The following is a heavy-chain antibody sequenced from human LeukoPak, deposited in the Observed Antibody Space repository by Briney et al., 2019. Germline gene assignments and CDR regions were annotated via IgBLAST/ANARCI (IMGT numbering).Heavy chain of an antibody. CDR3: ARVVLRYFVWLPYYFDY. V-gene: IGHV3-53*01. D-gene: IGHD3-9*01. CDR1: GFTVSSNY. Sequence: GGSLRLSCAASGFTVSSNYMSWVRQAPGKGLEWVSVIYSGGSTYYADSVKGRFTISRDNSKNTLYLQMNSLRAEDTAVYYCARVVLRYFVWLPYYFDYWGQGTLVTVSS. CDR2: IYSGGST. J-gene: IGHJ4*02.